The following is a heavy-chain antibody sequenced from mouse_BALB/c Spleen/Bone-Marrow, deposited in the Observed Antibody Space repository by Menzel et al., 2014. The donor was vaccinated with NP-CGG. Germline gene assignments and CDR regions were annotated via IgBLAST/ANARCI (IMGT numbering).Heavy chain of an antibody. Sequence: EVHLVESGAELVKPGASVKLSCTASGLNIKDTYMHWVKQRPEQGLEWIGWIDPANGNTKYDPNFQGKATITADTSSNTAYLQLSSLTSEDTAVYYCARDYDYFLDYWGQGTTLTVSS. V-gene: IGHV14-3*02. CDR1: GLNIKDTY. J-gene: IGHJ2*01. D-gene: IGHD2-4*01. CDR3: ARDYDYFLDY. CDR2: IDPANGNT.